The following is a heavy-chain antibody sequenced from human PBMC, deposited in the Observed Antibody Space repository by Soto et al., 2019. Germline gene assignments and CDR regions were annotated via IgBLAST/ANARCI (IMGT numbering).Heavy chain of an antibody. CDR2: IYVVNSQT. J-gene: IGHJ5*02. CDR3: VSAVNGTTWFDP. CDR1: GYSFSSHW. V-gene: IGHV5-51*01. D-gene: IGHD1-1*01. Sequence: GESLKISCKGSGYSFSSHWIGWVRQMPGKGLEWMGLIYVVNSQTKYSPSFQGQVTMSVDKSTSIATLQWSSLKASDTAMYYCVSAVNGTTWFDPWGQRTLVPVSA.